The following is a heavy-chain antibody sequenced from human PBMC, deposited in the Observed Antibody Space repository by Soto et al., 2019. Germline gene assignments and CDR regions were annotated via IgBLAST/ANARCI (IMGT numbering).Heavy chain of an antibody. CDR3: ARAVGFGELFGPLPYYMDV. CDR1: GGTFSSYT. D-gene: IGHD3-10*01. CDR2: IIPILGIA. J-gene: IGHJ6*03. V-gene: IGHV1-69*02. Sequence: GASVKVSCKASGGTFSSYTISWVRQAPGQGLDWMGRIIPILGIANYAQKFQGRVTITADKSTSTAYMELSSLRSEDTAVYYCARAVGFGELFGPLPYYMDVWGKGTTVTVSS.